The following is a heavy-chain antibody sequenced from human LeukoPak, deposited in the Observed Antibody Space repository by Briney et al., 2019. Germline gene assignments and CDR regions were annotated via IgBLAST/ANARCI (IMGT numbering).Heavy chain of an antibody. CDR1: GGSFSGYY. J-gene: IGHJ4*02. V-gene: IGHV4-34*01. CDR3: ARSSRYDFWSGYRTPLDY. Sequence: PSETLSLTCAVYGGSFSGYYWSWIRQPPGKGLEWIGEINHSGSTNYNPSLKSRVTISVDTSKNQFSLKLSSVTAADTAVYYCARSSRYDFWSGYRTPLDYWGQGTLVTVSS. CDR2: INHSGST. D-gene: IGHD3-3*01.